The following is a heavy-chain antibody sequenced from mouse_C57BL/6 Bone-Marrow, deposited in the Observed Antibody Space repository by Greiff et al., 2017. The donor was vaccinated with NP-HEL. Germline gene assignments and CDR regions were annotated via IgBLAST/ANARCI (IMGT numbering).Heavy chain of an antibody. V-gene: IGHV6-3*01. J-gene: IGHJ3*01. CDR1: GFTFSNYW. CDR3: TGHYGSAWFAY. Sequence: EVQLVESGGGLVQPGGSMKLSCVASGFTFSNYWMNWVRQSPEKGLEWVAQIRLKSDNYATHYAESVKGRFTISRDDSKSSVYLQMNNLRAEDTGIYYCTGHYGSAWFAYWGQGTLVTVSA. CDR2: IRLKSDNYAT. D-gene: IGHD1-1*01.